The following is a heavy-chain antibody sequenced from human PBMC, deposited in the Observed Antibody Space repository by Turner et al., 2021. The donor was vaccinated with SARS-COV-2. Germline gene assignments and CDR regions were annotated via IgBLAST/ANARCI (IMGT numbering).Heavy chain of an antibody. V-gene: IGHV3-30*18. Sequence: QVPVVESGGGAGQPGRSLTLSCAASGFTFSSYGMHWVRQAPGKGLEWVAVISYDGSNKYYADSVKGRFTISRDNSKNTLYLQMNSLRAEDTAVYYCAKKGYSYGYSGYYFDYWGQGTLVTVSS. J-gene: IGHJ4*02. D-gene: IGHD5-18*01. CDR3: AKKGYSYGYSGYYFDY. CDR2: ISYDGSNK. CDR1: GFTFSSYG.